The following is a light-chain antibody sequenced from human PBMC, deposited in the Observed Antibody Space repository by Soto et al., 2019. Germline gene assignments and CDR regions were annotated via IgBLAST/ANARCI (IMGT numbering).Light chain of an antibody. CDR2: AAS. CDR1: QDIRND. J-gene: IGKJ1*01. Sequence: AIQMTHSPSSLSASVGDRVTLTCRASQDIRNDLGWYQQKPGMAPRFLIYAASNLQSGVPSRFSGSGSGTDFTLTISSLQPEDLATYYCVQHYNYPPTFGQGTKVDIK. CDR3: VQHYNYPPT. V-gene: IGKV1-6*01.